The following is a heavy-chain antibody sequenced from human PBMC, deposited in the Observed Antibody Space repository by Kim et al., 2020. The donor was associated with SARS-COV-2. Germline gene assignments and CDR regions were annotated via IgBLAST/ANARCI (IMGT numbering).Heavy chain of an antibody. Sequence: NYNPSLQSRVTIAVDTSKNRFSLKLGSVTAADTAVYYCASGGYGYGHDYWGQGTLVTVSS. CDR3: ASGGYGYGHDY. V-gene: IGHV4-34*01. D-gene: IGHD5-18*01. J-gene: IGHJ4*02.